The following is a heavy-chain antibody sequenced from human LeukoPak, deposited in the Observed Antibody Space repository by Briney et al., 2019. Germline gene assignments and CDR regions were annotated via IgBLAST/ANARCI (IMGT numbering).Heavy chain of an antibody. V-gene: IGHV4-38-2*02. CDR2: IYHSGST. Sequence: PSETLSLTCTVSGYSISSGYYWGWIRQPPGKGLEWIGSIYHSGSTYYNPSLKSRVTISVDTSKNQFSLKLSSVTAADTAVYYCALDPNSAAGIPPSWFDPWGQGTLVTVSS. CDR1: GYSISSGYY. CDR3: ALDPNSAAGIPPSWFDP. D-gene: IGHD6-13*01. J-gene: IGHJ5*02.